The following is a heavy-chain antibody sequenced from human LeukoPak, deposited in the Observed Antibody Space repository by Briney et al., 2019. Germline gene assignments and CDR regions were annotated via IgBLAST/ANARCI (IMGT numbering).Heavy chain of an antibody. CDR3: ARMGTAMVTFDY. D-gene: IGHD5-18*01. J-gene: IGHJ4*02. V-gene: IGHV4-39*07. Sequence: PSETLSLTCTVSGGSISSSSYYWGWISQPPGKGLEWIGSIYYSGSTYYNPSLKSRVTISVDTSKNQFSLKLSSVTAADTAVYYCARMGTAMVTFDYWGQGTLVTVSS. CDR2: IYYSGST. CDR1: GGSISSSSYY.